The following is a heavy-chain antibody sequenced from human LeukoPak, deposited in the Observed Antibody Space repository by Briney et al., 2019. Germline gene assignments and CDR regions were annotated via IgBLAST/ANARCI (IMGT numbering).Heavy chain of an antibody. CDR1: GYTFTGYY. Sequence: GASVKVSCTASGYTFTGYYMHWVRQAPGQGLEWMGWINPNSGGTNYAQKFQGRVTMTRDTSISTAYMELSRLRSDDTAVYYCARDSRVRGLGCSSTSCYLSDYWGQGTLVTVSS. CDR3: ARDSRVRGLGCSSTSCYLSDY. D-gene: IGHD2-2*01. J-gene: IGHJ4*02. V-gene: IGHV1-2*02. CDR2: INPNSGGT.